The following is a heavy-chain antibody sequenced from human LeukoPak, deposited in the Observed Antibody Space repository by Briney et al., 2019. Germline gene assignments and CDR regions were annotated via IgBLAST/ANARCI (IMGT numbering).Heavy chain of an antibody. J-gene: IGHJ4*02. Sequence: ASVKVSCKASGYTFTSYDINWVRQATGQGLEWMGWMNPNSGNTGYAQKFQGRVTITRNTSISTAHMELSSLRSEDTAVYYCATVSSGLSYGDYWSFFDYWGQGTLVTVSS. D-gene: IGHD4-17*01. CDR2: MNPNSGNT. CDR3: ATVSSGLSYGDYWSFFDY. V-gene: IGHV1-8*03. CDR1: GYTFTSYD.